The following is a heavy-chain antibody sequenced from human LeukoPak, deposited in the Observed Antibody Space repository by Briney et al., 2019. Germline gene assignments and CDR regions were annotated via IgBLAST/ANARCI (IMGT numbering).Heavy chain of an antibody. CDR2: IIPIFGTA. J-gene: IGHJ4*02. D-gene: IGHD2-2*01. Sequence: SVKVSCKASGYTFTSYDINWVRQAPGQGLEWMGGIIPIFGTANYAQKFQGRVTITADESTSTAYMELSSLRSEDTAVYYCASIVVVPAAASSRKYYFDYWGQGTLVTVSS. CDR3: ASIVVVPAAASSRKYYFDY. CDR1: GYTFTSYD. V-gene: IGHV1-69*13.